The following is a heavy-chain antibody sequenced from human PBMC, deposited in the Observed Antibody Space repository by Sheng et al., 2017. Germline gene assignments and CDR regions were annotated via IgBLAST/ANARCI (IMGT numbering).Heavy chain of an antibody. V-gene: IGHV3-30-3*01. CDR2: ISYDGSNK. Sequence: QVQLVESGGGVVQPGRSLRLSCAASGFTFSSYAMHWVRQAPGKGLEWVAVISYDGSNKYYADSVKGRFTISRDNSKNTLYLQMNSLRAEDTAVYYCAREGPKRPLDYWGQGTLVTVSS. CDR3: AREGPKRPLDY. J-gene: IGHJ4*02. CDR1: GFTFSSYA.